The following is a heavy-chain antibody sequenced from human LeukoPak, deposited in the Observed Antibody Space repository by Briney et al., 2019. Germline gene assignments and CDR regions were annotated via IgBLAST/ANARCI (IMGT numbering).Heavy chain of an antibody. CDR3: ARTWDAMVRGVGGE. CDR2: IYYSGST. D-gene: IGHD3-10*01. Sequence: SETLSLTCTVSGGSLSSSSYYWGWIRQPPGKGLEWIGSIYYSGSTYYNPSLKSRVTISVDTSKNQFSLKLSSVTAADTAVYYCARTWDAMVRGVGGEWGQGTLVTVSS. J-gene: IGHJ4*02. V-gene: IGHV4-39*07. CDR1: GGSLSSSSYY.